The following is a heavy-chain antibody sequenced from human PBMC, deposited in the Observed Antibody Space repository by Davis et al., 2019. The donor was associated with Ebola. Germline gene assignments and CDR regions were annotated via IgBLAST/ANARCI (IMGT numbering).Heavy chain of an antibody. CDR3: ARHYCSGGSCYSGGYYYYYDMDV. D-gene: IGHD2-15*01. J-gene: IGHJ6*02. CDR2: IYPEDFDT. CDR1: GYSFATYW. V-gene: IGHV5-51*01. Sequence: GESLKISCKASGYSFATYWIGWVRQVPGKGLEWMGIIYPEDFDTRYSPSFQGHVTISADKSSSTAYLQWSSLKASDTAMYYCARHYCSGGSCYSGGYYYYYDMDVWGQGTTVTVSS.